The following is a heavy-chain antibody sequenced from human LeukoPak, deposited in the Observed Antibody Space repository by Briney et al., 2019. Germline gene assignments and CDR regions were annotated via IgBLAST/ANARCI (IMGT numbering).Heavy chain of an antibody. CDR2: ISSSSSYI. J-gene: IGHJ4*02. V-gene: IGHV3-21*01. D-gene: IGHD3-3*01. Sequence: PGGSLRLSCAASGFTVSSNYMSWVRQAPGKGLEWVSSISSSSSYIYYADSVKGRFTISRDNAKNSLYLQMNSLRAEDTAVYYCARVLNMERLDWPHLDYWGQGTLVTVSS. CDR3: ARVLNMERLDWPHLDY. CDR1: GFTVSSNY.